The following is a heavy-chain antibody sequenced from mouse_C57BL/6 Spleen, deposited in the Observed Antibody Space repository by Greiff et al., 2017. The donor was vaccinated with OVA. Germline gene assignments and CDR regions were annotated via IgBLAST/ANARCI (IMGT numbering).Heavy chain of an antibody. CDR3: TRRGLLHFDY. V-gene: IGHV1-26*01. CDR2: INPNNGGT. D-gene: IGHD2-3*01. CDR1: GYTFTDYY. J-gene: IGHJ2*01. Sequence: VQLQQSGPELVKPGASVKISCKASGYTFTDYYLNWVKQSHGKSLEWIGDINPNNGGTSYNQQFKGKATLTVDKSSSTAYMELRSLTSEDSAVYYCTRRGLLHFDYWGQGTTLTVSS.